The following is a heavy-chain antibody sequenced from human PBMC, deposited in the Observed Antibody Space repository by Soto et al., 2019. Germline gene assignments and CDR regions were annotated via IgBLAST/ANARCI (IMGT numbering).Heavy chain of an antibody. J-gene: IGHJ5*02. Sequence: QVQLQESGPGLVKPSENLSVTCAVSGGSITSHFWTWIRQTPGTGLEFIGYIHHTGRTHYSPSLKSRVTISMDTSKNQFSLNLTSLTAADTAVYSCVRGWNVPGWFDPWGQGPLVTVSS. CDR1: GGSITSHF. CDR3: VRGWNVPGWFDP. V-gene: IGHV4-59*11. D-gene: IGHD3-10*02. CDR2: IHHTGRT.